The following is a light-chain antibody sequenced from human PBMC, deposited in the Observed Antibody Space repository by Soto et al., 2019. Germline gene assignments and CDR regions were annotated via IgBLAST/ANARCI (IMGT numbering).Light chain of an antibody. CDR1: SSDVGSYNL. CDR3: CSYAGSSTYV. J-gene: IGLJ1*01. Sequence: QSALTQPASVSGSPGQSITISCTGTSSDVGSYNLVSWYQQHTGKAPKLMIYEVNKRPSGVSNRFSGSKSGNTASLTISGLQAEDEADYSCCSYAGSSTYVFGTGTKLTVL. CDR2: EVN. V-gene: IGLV2-23*02.